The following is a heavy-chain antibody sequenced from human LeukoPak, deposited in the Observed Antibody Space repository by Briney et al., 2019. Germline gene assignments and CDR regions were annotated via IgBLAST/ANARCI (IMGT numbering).Heavy chain of an antibody. V-gene: IGHV1-46*01. CDR3: ARVRWVGSSGYYSYYYGMDV. CDR2: INPGGGGT. D-gene: IGHD3-22*01. J-gene: IGHJ6*02. CDR1: GYTFTNYY. Sequence: ASVKVSCKASGYTFTNYYIHWVRQAPGQGLEWMGMINPGGGGTAYAQKFQGRVTMTTDTSTSTAYMELRSLRSDDTAVYYCARVRWVGSSGYYSYYYGMDVWGQGTTVTVSS.